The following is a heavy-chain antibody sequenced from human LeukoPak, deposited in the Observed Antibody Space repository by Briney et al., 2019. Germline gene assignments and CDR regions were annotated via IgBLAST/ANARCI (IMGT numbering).Heavy chain of an antibody. CDR3: ARGLSYDSSGFYFDY. Sequence: SHTLSLTCAVSGRSISSGGYSCSCIRQPPGKGLEWIGDIYHSGSTYYNPSLKSRVTISVDRSKTQFSLKLSSVTAADTAVYYCARGLSYDSSGFYFDYWGQGTLVTVSS. V-gene: IGHV4-30-2*01. CDR1: GRSISSGGYS. CDR2: IYHSGST. J-gene: IGHJ4*02. D-gene: IGHD3-22*01.